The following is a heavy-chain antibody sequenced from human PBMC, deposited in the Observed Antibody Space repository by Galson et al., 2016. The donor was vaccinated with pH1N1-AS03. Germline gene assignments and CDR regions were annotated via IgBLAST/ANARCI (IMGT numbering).Heavy chain of an antibody. CDR2: IGTYT. CDR1: GYTFTNYG. J-gene: IGHJ5*02. D-gene: IGHD1-1*01. CDR3: ATDNWNSFDP. Sequence: SVKVSCKASGYTFTNYGISWVRQAPGQGLEYMGWIGTYTIYAQKLQGRVTMTTDTSTSTAYMELTRLISDDTAVYYCATDNWNSFDPWGQGTLVAVSS. V-gene: IGHV1-18*01.